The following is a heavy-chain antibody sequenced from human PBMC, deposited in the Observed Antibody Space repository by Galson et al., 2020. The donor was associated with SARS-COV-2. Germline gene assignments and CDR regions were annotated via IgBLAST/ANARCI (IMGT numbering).Heavy chain of an antibody. CDR2: ISAYNGNT. V-gene: IGHV1-18*04. Sequence: ASVKVSCKASGYTFTSYGISWVRQAPGQGLEWMGWISAYNGNTNYAQKLQGRVTMTTDTSTSTAYMELRSLRSDDTAVYYCARGVSIVVVPAATQHYYYYYGMDVWGQGTTVTVSS. D-gene: IGHD2-2*01. CDR3: ARGVSIVVVPAATQHYYYYYGMDV. J-gene: IGHJ6*02. CDR1: GYTFTSYG.